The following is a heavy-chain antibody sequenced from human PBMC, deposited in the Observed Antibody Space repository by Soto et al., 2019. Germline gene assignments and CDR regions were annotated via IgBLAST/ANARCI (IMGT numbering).Heavy chain of an antibody. CDR1: DGSFSGYS. D-gene: IGHD2-8*02. CDR3: ARDKITGLFDY. Sequence: VQLQQWGARLLKPSETLSLTCAVYDGSFSGYSWTWIRQPTGTGLEWIGDINHSGSPNYNPSLKSRVTISVDTSKNQFSLKLTSVTAADTAVYYCARDKITGLFDYWGQGTLVTVSS. V-gene: IGHV4-34*01. J-gene: IGHJ4*02. CDR2: INHSGSP.